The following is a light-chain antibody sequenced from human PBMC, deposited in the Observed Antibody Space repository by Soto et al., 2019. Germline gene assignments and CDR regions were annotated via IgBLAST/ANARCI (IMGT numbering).Light chain of an antibody. V-gene: IGKV1-39*01. Sequence: DIQMTQSPSSLSASVGDRVTLTCRASQSISSYLHWYQQKPGKAPELLIYAASTLQSGVPSRFSGSESGTDFTLTINSLQPEDFATYYCQQSDTTPWTFGQGTKVEI. CDR1: QSISSY. J-gene: IGKJ1*01. CDR3: QQSDTTPWT. CDR2: AAS.